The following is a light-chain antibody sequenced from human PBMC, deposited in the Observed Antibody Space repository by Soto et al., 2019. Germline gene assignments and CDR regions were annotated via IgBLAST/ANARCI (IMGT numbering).Light chain of an antibody. CDR1: QSVRKY. CDR2: DAS. J-gene: IGKJ5*01. CDR3: QQRSNWPPIT. V-gene: IGKV3-11*01. Sequence: EIVLTQSPATLSLSPVERATLSCRASQSVRKYLAWYQQKPGQAPRLLIYDASNRATGIPTRFSGSGSGTDFTLTISSLEPEDFALYYCQQRSNWPPITFGQGTRLEIK.